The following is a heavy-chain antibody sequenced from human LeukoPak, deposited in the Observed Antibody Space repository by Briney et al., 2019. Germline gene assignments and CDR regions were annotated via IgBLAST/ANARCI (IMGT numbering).Heavy chain of an antibody. Sequence: QAGGSLRLSCAASGFTFSSYSMNWVRQAPGKGLEWVSYISSSSSTIYYADSVKGRFTISRDNAKNSLYLQMNSLRAEDTAVYYCARVLHKRNYDSSDYYGYWGQGILVTVSS. D-gene: IGHD3-22*01. CDR3: ARVLHKRNYDSSDYYGY. CDR2: ISSSSSTI. J-gene: IGHJ4*02. CDR1: GFTFSSYS. V-gene: IGHV3-48*01.